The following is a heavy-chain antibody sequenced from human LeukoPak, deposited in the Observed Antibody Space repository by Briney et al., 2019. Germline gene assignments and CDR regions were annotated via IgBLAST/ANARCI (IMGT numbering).Heavy chain of an antibody. D-gene: IGHD2/OR15-2a*01. CDR3: ARDFYDGFALDY. CDR2: INQDGSEK. Sequence: PGGSLRLSCGASGFTFDDYWMSWVRQAPGQGLEWVANINQDGSEKYYLDSAKGRFTISRDNARNSLYLQVNSLRAEDTGVYYCARDFYDGFALDYWGQGTLVTVSS. V-gene: IGHV3-7*01. J-gene: IGHJ4*02. CDR1: GFTFDDYW.